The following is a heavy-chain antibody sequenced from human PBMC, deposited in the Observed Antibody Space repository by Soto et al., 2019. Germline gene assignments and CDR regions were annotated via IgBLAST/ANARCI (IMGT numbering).Heavy chain of an antibody. CDR3: ARHRSEKGDVIVYFDY. V-gene: IGHV4-39*01. Sequence: SETLSLTCTVSGGSISSTTYFWGWIRQPPGKGLEWIGSIYYTGSTYFNPSLKSRVTLSVDTSKSQFSLRLSSVTAADTSVYYCARHRSEKGDVIVYFDYWGQGTLVTVSS. D-gene: IGHD3-16*02. CDR2: IYYTGST. J-gene: IGHJ4*02. CDR1: GGSISSTTYF.